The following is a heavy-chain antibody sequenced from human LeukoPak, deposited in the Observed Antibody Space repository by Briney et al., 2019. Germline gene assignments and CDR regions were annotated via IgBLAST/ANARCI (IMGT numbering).Heavy chain of an antibody. J-gene: IGHJ4*02. Sequence: PSETLSLTCAVYGGSFSGYYWSRIRQPPGKGLEWIGEINHSGSTNYNPSLKSRVTISVDTSKNQFSLKLSSVTAADTAVYYCAKTQGEVAAGTSFDYWGQGTLVTVSS. D-gene: IGHD6-13*01. CDR1: GGSFSGYY. CDR3: AKTQGEVAAGTSFDY. CDR2: INHSGST. V-gene: IGHV4-34*01.